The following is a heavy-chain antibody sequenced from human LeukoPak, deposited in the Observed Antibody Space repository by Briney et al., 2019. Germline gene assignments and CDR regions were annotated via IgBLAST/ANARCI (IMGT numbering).Heavy chain of an antibody. CDR1: GFTFSSYS. D-gene: IGHD6-19*01. CDR2: ISSSSSYI. V-gene: IGHV3-21*01. J-gene: IGHJ4*02. CDR3: ARGGFEKQWLPPHY. Sequence: GGSLRLSCAASGFTFSSYSMNWVRQAPGKGLEWVSSISSSSSYIYYADSVKGRFTISRDNAKNSLYLQMNSLRAEDTAVYYCARGGFEKQWLPPHYWGQGTLVAVSS.